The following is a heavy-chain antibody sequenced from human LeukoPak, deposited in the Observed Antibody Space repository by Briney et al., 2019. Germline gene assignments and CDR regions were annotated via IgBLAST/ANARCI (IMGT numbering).Heavy chain of an antibody. CDR3: ARGPYYDFWSGYYDTHLDY. V-gene: IGHV1-8*01. J-gene: IGHJ4*02. Sequence: ASMKVSCKASGYTFTSYDINWVRQATGQGLEWMGWMNPNSGNTGYAQKFQGRVTMTRNTSISTAYMELSSLRSEDTAVYYCARGPYYDFWSGYYDTHLDYWGQGTLVTVSS. D-gene: IGHD3-3*01. CDR2: MNPNSGNT. CDR1: GYTFTSYD.